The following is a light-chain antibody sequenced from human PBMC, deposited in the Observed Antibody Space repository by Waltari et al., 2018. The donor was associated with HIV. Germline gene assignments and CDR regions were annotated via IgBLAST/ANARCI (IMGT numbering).Light chain of an antibody. J-gene: IGKJ5*01. V-gene: IGKV3-20*01. CDR2: GAS. Sequence: EVVLTQSPGTRSLSPGERATLSCRASQSVSSSYLAWYQKKPGQAPRLLIYGASSRATGIPDRFSGSGSGTDFTLTISRLEPEDFAVYYCQQYGSSPPVTFGQGTRLEIK. CDR3: QQYGSSPPVT. CDR1: QSVSSSY.